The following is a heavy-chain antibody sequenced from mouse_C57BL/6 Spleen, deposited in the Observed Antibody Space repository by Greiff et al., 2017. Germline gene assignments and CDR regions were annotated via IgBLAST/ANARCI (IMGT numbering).Heavy chain of an antibody. V-gene: IGHV5-6*01. J-gene: IGHJ2*01. CDR2: ISSGGSYT. Sequence: EVQLQESGGDLVKPGGSLKLSCAASGFTFSSYGMSWVRQTPDKRLEWVATISSGGSYTYYPDSVKGRFTISRDNAKNTLYLQMSSLKSEDTAMYYCARHGYDVFDYWGQGTTLTVSS. D-gene: IGHD2-2*01. CDR3: ARHGYDVFDY. CDR1: GFTFSSYG.